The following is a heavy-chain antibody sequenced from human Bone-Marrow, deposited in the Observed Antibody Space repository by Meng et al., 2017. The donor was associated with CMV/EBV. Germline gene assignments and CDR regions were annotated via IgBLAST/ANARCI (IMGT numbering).Heavy chain of an antibody. CDR2: ISGGGNGT. J-gene: IGHJ4*02. V-gene: IGHV3-23*01. CDR1: GFTFSSYA. D-gene: IGHD2-2*02. Sequence: GESLKISCAASGFTFSSYAMNWVRQAPGKGLEWVSAISGGGNGTFYVGSVKGRFTISRDNSKSTLYLQMNSLRAEDTAVYYCAKGDHSSCYSPIDYWGQGTLVTVYS. CDR3: AKGDHSSCYSPIDY.